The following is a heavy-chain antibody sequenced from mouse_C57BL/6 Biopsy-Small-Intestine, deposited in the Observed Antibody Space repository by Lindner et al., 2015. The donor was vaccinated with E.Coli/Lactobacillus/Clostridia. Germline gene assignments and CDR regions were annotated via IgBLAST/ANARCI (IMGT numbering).Heavy chain of an antibody. J-gene: IGHJ4*01. V-gene: IGHV1-82*01. D-gene: IGHD3-3*01. Sequence: VQLQESGPELVKPGASVKISCKASGYTFSSSWMNWVKQRPGKGLEWIGRIYPGDGDTNSNGKFKDKATLTADKSSTTAYMQLSSLTSEDSAVYFCARGTRLDYWGQGTSVTVSS. CDR1: GYTFSSSW. CDR2: IYPGDGDT. CDR3: ARGTRLDY.